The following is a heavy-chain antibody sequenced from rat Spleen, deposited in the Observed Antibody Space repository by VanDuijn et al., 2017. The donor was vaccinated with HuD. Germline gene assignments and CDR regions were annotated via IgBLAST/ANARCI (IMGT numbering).Heavy chain of an antibody. CDR1: GFTFSDYG. CDR2: ISSEGRSS. V-gene: IGHV5-17*01. J-gene: IGHJ2*01. CDR3: ARHDYSAPFDY. Sequence: EVQLVESGGGLAQPGRSLKFSCTASGFTFSDYGMAWVRQAPGKGLEWVATISSEGRSSYYRDSVKGRFTISRDNAKSTLYLQMDSLRSEDTATYYCARHDYSAPFDYWGQGVMVTVSS. D-gene: IGHD1-1*01.